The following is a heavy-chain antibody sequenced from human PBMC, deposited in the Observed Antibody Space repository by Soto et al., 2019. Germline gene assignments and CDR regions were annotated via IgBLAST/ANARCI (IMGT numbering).Heavy chain of an antibody. D-gene: IGHD3-22*01. Sequence: TSETLSLTCAVYGGSFSGYYWSWIRQPPGKGLEWIGEINHSGSTNYNPPLKSRVTISVDTSKNQFSLKLSSVTAADTAVYYCARGWGDSSGYSLYYYYGMDVWGQGTTVTVSS. CDR3: ARGWGDSSGYSLYYYYGMDV. CDR2: INHSGST. J-gene: IGHJ6*02. V-gene: IGHV4-34*01. CDR1: GGSFSGYY.